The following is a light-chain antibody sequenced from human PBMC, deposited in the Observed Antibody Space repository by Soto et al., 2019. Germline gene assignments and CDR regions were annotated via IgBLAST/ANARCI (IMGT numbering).Light chain of an antibody. J-gene: IGKJ5*01. CDR2: AAS. CDR1: QSISNS. Sequence: DIQMTQSPSSLSASVGGRVAITCRASQSISNSLNWYQHKPGNAPKLLIYAASSLQSGVPSRFSGSGSGTDFTLTIGSLQPDDFATYYCQQSYSTPITFGQGTRLEI. CDR3: QQSYSTPIT. V-gene: IGKV1-39*01.